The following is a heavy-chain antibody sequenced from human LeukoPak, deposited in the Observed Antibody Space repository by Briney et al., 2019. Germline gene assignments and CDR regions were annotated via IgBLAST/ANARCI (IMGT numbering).Heavy chain of an antibody. D-gene: IGHD1-26*01. J-gene: IGHJ2*01. CDR1: GFTLSNYW. CDR3: ARILNLHYYFDL. V-gene: IGHV3-74*01. CDR2: INIDGSTT. Sequence: GGSLRLSCAASGFTLSNYWMHWVRQAPGKGLEWVSRINIDGSTTTYADSVKGRFTISRDNAKNTLYLQMNSLRAEDTAVYYCARILNLHYYFDLWGRGTLVTVSS.